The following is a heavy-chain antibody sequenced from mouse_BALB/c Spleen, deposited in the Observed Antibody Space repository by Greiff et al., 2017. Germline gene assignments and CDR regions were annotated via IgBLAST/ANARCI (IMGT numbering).Heavy chain of an antibody. V-gene: IGHV5-9*03. J-gene: IGHJ2*01. CDR1: GFTFSSYT. CDR3: ARYDRASFDY. CDR2: ISSGGGNT. Sequence: EEKLMESGGGLVKPGGSLKLSCAASGFTFSSYTMSWVRQTPEKRLEWVATISSGGGNTYYPDSVKGRFTISRDNAKNNLYLQMSSLRSEDTALYYCARYDRASFDYWGQGTTLTVSS. D-gene: IGHD3-1*01.